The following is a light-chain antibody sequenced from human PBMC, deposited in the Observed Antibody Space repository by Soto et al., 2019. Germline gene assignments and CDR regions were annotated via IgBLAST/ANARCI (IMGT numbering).Light chain of an antibody. CDR2: AAS. J-gene: IGKJ1*01. Sequence: EIGLTQSPGTLSLSPGERATLSCRASQSVNSNYLVWYQQRPGQAPRLLIYAASSRATGIPDRFSGSGSGTDFTLTIYSLEPEDFAVYYCQQYGSSPWTFGQGTKVDIK. V-gene: IGKV3-20*01. CDR3: QQYGSSPWT. CDR1: QSVNSNY.